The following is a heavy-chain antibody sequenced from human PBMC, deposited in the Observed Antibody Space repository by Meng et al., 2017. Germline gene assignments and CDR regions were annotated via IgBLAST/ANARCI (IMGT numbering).Heavy chain of an antibody. CDR2: ITKDGSRK. Sequence: QVQVVESGGDVVPPGRSLPLSRAASGFIFSNYEMHWVRQAPGKGLEWVACITKDGSRKYYLGSVRGRFTISRDNSKNTLYLEMNSLRSEDTALYYCARDFDYWGQGTLVTVSS. J-gene: IGHJ4*02. CDR1: GFIFSNYE. CDR3: ARDFDY. V-gene: IGHV3-30*16.